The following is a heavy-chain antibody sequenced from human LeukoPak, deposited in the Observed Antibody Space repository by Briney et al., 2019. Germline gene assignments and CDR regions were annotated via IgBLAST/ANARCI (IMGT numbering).Heavy chain of an antibody. CDR1: GFTFSLYW. CDR2: IKQDGSEK. Sequence: GGSLRLSCAASGFTFSLYWMNWVRRAPGKGLEWVANIKQDGSEKNYVDSVKGRFTISRDSAKNSLYLQMNNLRVEDTAMYYCAGGTGFIIKDWGQGTLVTVSS. CDR3: AGGTGFIIKD. J-gene: IGHJ4*02. D-gene: IGHD3-9*01. V-gene: IGHV3-7*03.